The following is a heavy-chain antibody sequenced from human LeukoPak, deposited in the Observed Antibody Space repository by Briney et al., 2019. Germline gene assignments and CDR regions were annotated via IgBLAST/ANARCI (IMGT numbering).Heavy chain of an antibody. CDR3: ARGQNYDILTAYVS. CDR2: ISAYNGHT. J-gene: IGHJ4*02. D-gene: IGHD3-9*01. V-gene: IGHV1-18*01. CDR1: EYSFTSYS. Sequence: ASVKVSCKASEYSFTSYSLHWLRQAPGQRLEWMGWISAYNGHTNYAQKLQGRVTMTTDTSTSTAYMELRSLRSDDTAVYYCARGQNYDILTAYVSWGQGTLVTVSS.